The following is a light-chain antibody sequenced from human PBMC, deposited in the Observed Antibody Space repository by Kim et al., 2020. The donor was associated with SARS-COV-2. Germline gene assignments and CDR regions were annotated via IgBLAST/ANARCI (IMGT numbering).Light chain of an antibody. J-gene: IGLJ3*02. Sequence: SVAPGKTARITCGGNNIGSKSVHWYQQKPGQAPVLVIYYDSDRPSGSPGRFSGSNFGNTATLTISRVEAGDEADYYCQVWDSSSWVFGGGTQLTVL. V-gene: IGLV3-21*04. CDR2: YDS. CDR3: QVWDSSSWV. CDR1: NIGSKS.